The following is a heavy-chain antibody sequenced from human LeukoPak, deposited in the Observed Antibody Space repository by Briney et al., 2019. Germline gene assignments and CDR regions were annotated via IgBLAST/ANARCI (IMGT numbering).Heavy chain of an antibody. J-gene: IGHJ5*02. CDR1: GDSISSSRFY. CDR2: IYYSGST. V-gene: IGHV4-31*03. Sequence: PSETLSLTCTVSGDSISSSRFYWAWIRQHPGKGLEWIGYIYYSGSTYYNPSLKSRVTISVDTSKNQFSLKLSSVTAADTAVYYCAGFGDMVWFDPWGQGTLVTVSS. CDR3: AGFGDMVWFDP. D-gene: IGHD3-10*01.